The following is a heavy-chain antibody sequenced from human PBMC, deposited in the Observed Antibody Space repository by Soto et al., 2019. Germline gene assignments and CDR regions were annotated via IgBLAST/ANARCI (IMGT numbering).Heavy chain of an antibody. CDR2: IIPIFGTA. V-gene: IGHV1-69*13. CDR3: ARRPSKSIITMVRGVRNTSGYYYYGMDV. Sequence: SVKVSCKASGGTFSSYAISWVRQAPGQGLEWMGGIIPIFGTANYAQKFQGRVTITADESTSTAYMVLSSLRSEDMAVYYCARRPSKSIITMVRGVRNTSGYYYYGMDVWGQGTTVTVSS. CDR1: GGTFSSYA. D-gene: IGHD3-10*01. J-gene: IGHJ6*02.